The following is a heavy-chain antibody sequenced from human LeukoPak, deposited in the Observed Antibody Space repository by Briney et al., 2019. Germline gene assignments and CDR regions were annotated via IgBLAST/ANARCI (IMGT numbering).Heavy chain of an antibody. V-gene: IGHV1-69*05. CDR3: ARELFDIVVVPAAEGAFDI. CDR2: IIPIFGTA. J-gene: IGHJ3*02. CDR1: GGTFSSYA. D-gene: IGHD2-2*01. Sequence: ASVKVSCKASGGTFSSYAISWVRQAPGQGLEWMGGIIPIFGTANYAQKFQGRVTITTDESTSTAYMELSSLRSEDTAVYYCARELFDIVVVPAAEGAFDIWGQGTMVTVSS.